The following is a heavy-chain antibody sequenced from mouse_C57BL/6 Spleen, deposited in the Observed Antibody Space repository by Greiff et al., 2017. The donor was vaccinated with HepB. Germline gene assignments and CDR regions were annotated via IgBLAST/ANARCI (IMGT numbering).Heavy chain of an antibody. CDR1: GYTFTSYW. D-gene: IGHD2-1*01. CDR2: IDPSDSYT. J-gene: IGHJ3*01. CDR3: AKSGNYPFAY. V-gene: IGHV1-69*01. Sequence: VQLQQPGAELVMPGASVKLSCKASGYTFTSYWMHWVKQRPGQGLEWIGEIDPSDSYTNYNQKFKGKSTFTVDKSSSTAYMQLSSLTSEDSAVYYCAKSGNYPFAYWGQGTLVTVSA.